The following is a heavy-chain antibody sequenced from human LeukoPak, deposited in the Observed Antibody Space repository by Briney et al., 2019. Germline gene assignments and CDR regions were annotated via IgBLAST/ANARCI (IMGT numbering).Heavy chain of an antibody. CDR3: ARYRDGHSLDY. Sequence: SETLSLTCTVSGGSISGYYWSWIRQPPGNGLDWIGYIHYSGSSSYSPSLKSRVTMSVDMSKNQFSLKLTSVTAADTAVYYCARYRDGHSLDYWGQGTLVTVSS. J-gene: IGHJ4*02. V-gene: IGHV4-59*01. CDR2: IHYSGSS. CDR1: GGSISGYY. D-gene: IGHD5-24*01.